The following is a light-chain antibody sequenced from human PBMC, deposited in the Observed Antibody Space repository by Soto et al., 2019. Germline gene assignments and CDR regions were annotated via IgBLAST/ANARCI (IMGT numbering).Light chain of an antibody. Sequence: QSALTQPPSASGSPGQSVTISCTGTSSDVGGYNYVSWYQQYPGKAPKLMIYEVSKRPSGVPDRFSGSKSGKTASLTVSGLHPEDEADYYCTSYAGRNIWVFGGGTKLTVL. CDR1: SSDVGGYNY. J-gene: IGLJ3*02. CDR2: EVS. CDR3: TSYAGRNIWV. V-gene: IGLV2-8*01.